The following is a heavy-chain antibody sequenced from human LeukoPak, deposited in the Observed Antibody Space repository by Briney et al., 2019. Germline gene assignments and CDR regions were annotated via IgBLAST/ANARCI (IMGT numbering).Heavy chain of an antibody. J-gene: IGHJ5*02. D-gene: IGHD3-10*01. V-gene: IGHV3-48*03. CDR2: ISSSGSTI. CDR1: GFTFSNYE. Sequence: GGSLRLSCAASGFTFSNYEMNWVRQAPGKGLEWVSYISSSGSTIYYADSVKGRFTIPRDNAKNSLYLQMNSLRDEDTAVYYCARDRLRGSGSYNWFDPWGQGTLVTVSS. CDR3: ARDRLRGSGSYNWFDP.